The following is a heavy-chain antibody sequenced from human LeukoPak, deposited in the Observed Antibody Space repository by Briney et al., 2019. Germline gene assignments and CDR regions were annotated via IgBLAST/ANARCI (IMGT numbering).Heavy chain of an antibody. V-gene: IGHV7-4-1*02. CDR3: ARNVVEESSSSYYYYYGMDV. J-gene: IGHJ6*02. D-gene: IGHD2-15*01. CDR1: GYTFTSYA. Sequence: ASVKVSCKASGYTFTSYAMNWVRQAPGQGLEWMGWINTNTGNPTYAQGFTGRFVFSLDTSVSTAYPQISSLKAEDTALYYCARNVVEESSSSYYYYYGMDVWGQGTTVTVSS. CDR2: INTNTGNP.